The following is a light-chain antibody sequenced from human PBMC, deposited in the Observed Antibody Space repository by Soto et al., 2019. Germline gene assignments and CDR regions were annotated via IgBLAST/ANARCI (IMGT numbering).Light chain of an antibody. CDR2: GAS. CDR1: QSVSSNY. V-gene: IGKV3-20*01. Sequence: EIVLTQSPGTLSLSPGERATLSCRASQSVSSNYLAWYQQKPGQAPRLLIYGASSRATGIPDRFRGSGSGTDFTLSISRLEPEDFAGYHCQHYGSSPLTFGGGTKVEIK. CDR3: QHYGSSPLT. J-gene: IGKJ4*01.